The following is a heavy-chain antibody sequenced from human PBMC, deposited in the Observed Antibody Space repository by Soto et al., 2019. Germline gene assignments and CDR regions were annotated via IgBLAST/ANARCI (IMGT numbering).Heavy chain of an antibody. Sequence: GGSLRLSCAASGFTFSSYSMNWVRQAPGEGLEWVALISHDGSSKSYGDSVKGRFTISRDNSKNTLYLQMNSLRAEDTAVYYCALPYYTSGWYYFDYWGQGTLVTVSS. V-gene: IGHV3-30*03. CDR2: ISHDGSSK. J-gene: IGHJ4*02. CDR1: GFTFSSYS. D-gene: IGHD6-19*01. CDR3: ALPYYTSGWYYFDY.